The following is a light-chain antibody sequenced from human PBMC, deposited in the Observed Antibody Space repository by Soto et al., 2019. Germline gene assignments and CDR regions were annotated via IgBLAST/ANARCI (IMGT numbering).Light chain of an antibody. Sequence: EIVLTQSPATLSLSPGERATLSCRASQSVSSYLAWYRQKPGQAPRLLIYDASNRATGIPARFSGSGSGTDFTLTISSLEPEDFAVYYCQQRSNWNTFGQGTKLEIK. J-gene: IGKJ2*01. CDR2: DAS. V-gene: IGKV3-11*01. CDR1: QSVSSY. CDR3: QQRSNWNT.